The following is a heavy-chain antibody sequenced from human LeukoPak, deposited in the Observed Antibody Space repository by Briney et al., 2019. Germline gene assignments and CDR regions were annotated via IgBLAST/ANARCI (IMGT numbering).Heavy chain of an antibody. Sequence: SVKVSCKASGGTFSSYAISWVRQPPGQGLEWMGRIIPILGIANYAQKFQGRVTMTEDTSTDTAYMELSGLRSEDTAVYYCATDGAGSTVTTFYYYYYGMDVWGQGTTVTVSS. CDR3: ATDGAGSTVTTFYYYYYGMDV. D-gene: IGHD4-17*01. CDR2: IIPILGIA. CDR1: GGTFSSYA. J-gene: IGHJ6*02. V-gene: IGHV1-69*04.